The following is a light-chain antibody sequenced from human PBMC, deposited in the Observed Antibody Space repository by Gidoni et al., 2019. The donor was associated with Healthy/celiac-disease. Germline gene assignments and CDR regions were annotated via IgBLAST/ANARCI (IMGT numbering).Light chain of an antibody. CDR2: QDS. Sequence: SYELTHPPSVSVSPGQTASITCPGDKLGDKYACWYQQKPGQSPVLVIYQDSKRPSGIPERFSGSNSGNTATLTISGTQAMDEADYYCQAWDSSIVVFGGGTKLTVL. J-gene: IGLJ2*01. CDR3: QAWDSSIVV. V-gene: IGLV3-1*01. CDR1: KLGDKY.